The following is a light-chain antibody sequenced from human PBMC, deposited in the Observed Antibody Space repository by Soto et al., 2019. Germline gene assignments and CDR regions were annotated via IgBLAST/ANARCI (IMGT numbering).Light chain of an antibody. Sequence: EIVLTQSPATLSLSPGERATLSCRASQSVSSYLDWYQQKPGQAPRLLIYDASNRATGIPARFSGSGSGTAFTLTISSLEPEDLAVYYGQQRSNWPGTFGPGTKVDIK. CDR3: QQRSNWPGT. J-gene: IGKJ3*01. CDR1: QSVSSY. V-gene: IGKV3-11*01. CDR2: DAS.